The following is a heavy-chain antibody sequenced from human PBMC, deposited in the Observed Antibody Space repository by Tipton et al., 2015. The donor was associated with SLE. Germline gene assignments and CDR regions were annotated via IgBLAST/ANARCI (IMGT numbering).Heavy chain of an antibody. CDR2: IYYSGTT. Sequence: TLSLTCTVSGDSVRSGSYYWGWIRQPPGKGLEWIGNIYYSGTTYYNPSHKGRVTISVDTSKNQFSLKLTSVTAADTAVYYCASQGLYCGGDCYSDYSYGMDVWGQGTTVTVSS. D-gene: IGHD2-21*01. CDR3: ASQGLYCGGDCYSDYSYGMDV. V-gene: IGHV4-39*07. J-gene: IGHJ6*02. CDR1: GDSVRSGSYY.